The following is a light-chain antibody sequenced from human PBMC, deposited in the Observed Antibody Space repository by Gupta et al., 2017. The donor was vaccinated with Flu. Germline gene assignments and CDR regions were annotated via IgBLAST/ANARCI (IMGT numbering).Light chain of an antibody. Sequence: EIVMTQFPATLSVSPGERATLSCRASQGVSSNLAWYQKKPGQAPRLLIYGASTRATGIPARFSGSGSGTEFTLTISSLQAEDFAVYYCQQYNNWGTFGQGTKVEIK. CDR3: QQYNNWGT. CDR2: GAS. CDR1: QGVSSN. V-gene: IGKV3-15*01. J-gene: IGKJ1*01.